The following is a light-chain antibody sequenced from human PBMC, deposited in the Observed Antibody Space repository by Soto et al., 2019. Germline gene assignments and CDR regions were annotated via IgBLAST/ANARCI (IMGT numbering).Light chain of an antibody. V-gene: IGKV1-5*03. CDR2: KAS. Sequence: DIQMTQSPSTLSASVGDRVTITCRASQSISSWLAWYQQKPGKAPNLLIYKASSLESGVPSRFSGSGSGTEFTLTISSLQPDDFATYYCQQDNSYPTFGQGTKVEIK. CDR3: QQDNSYPT. J-gene: IGKJ1*01. CDR1: QSISSW.